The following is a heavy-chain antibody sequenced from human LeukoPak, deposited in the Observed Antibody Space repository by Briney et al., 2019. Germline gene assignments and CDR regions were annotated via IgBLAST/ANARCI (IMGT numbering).Heavy chain of an antibody. D-gene: IGHD3-22*01. J-gene: IGHJ4*02. CDR2: ISSSGIST. CDR1: GFTFSSYT. Sequence: GGSLRLSCAASGFTFSSYTMNWVRQAPGKGLEWVSAISSSGISTYYADSVKGRFTISRDNSKNTLYLQMNSLRAEDTAVYYCAKSNTPKRITMIVVVIREYFDYWGQGTLVTVSS. CDR3: AKSNTPKRITMIVVVIREYFDY. V-gene: IGHV3-23*01.